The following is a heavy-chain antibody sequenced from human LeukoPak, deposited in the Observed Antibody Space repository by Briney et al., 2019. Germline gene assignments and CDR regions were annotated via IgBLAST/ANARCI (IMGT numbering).Heavy chain of an antibody. CDR1: GFTVSSNY. J-gene: IGHJ4*02. CDR2: IYSGGST. Sequence: GGSLRLSCAASGFTVSSNYMSWVRQAPGKGLEWVSVIYSGGSTYYADSVKGRFTISRDNSKNTLYLQMNSLRAEDTAVYYCTTGGTGRITAAAVDYWGQGTLVTVSS. D-gene: IGHD6-13*01. V-gene: IGHV3-53*01. CDR3: TTGGTGRITAAAVDY.